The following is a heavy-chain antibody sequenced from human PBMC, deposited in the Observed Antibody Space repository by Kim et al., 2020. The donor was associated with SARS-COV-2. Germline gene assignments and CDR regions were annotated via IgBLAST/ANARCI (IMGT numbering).Heavy chain of an antibody. CDR1: GDRLSDLA. V-gene: IGHV1-24*01. CDR2: FDGPDDET. CDR3: STDGSSSAGDVFDV. Sequence: ASVKVSCKVSGDRLSDLAMHWVRQAPGTGLEWMGGFDGPDDETIYAQKFRGRVTITEDPSTDIAYMELSGLTSDDTALYYCSTDGSSSAGDVFDVWGQGTMVIVSS. J-gene: IGHJ3*01. D-gene: IGHD6-6*01.